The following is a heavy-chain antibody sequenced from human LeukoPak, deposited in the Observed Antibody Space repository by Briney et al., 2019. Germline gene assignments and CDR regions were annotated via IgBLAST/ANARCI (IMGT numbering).Heavy chain of an antibody. CDR2: IDYRGST. D-gene: IGHD5-18*01. J-gene: IGHJ3*02. CDR3: ARSRSGYSYDHAAFEI. Sequence: SETLSLTCTVSGGSISTHYWSWIRQPPGKGLEWIAYIDYRGSTTYNPSLRSRVTISVDTSRNQFSLKLSSVTAADTAVYYCARSRSGYSYDHAAFEIWGQGTMVTVSS. V-gene: IGHV4-59*11. CDR1: GGSISTHY.